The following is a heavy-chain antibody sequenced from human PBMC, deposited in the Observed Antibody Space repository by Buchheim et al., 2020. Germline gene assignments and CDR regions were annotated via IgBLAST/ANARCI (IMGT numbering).Heavy chain of an antibody. CDR3: ARDPYDILTGYYSSEY. CDR2: ITSGSGYR. J-gene: IGHJ4*02. D-gene: IGHD3-9*01. V-gene: IGHV3-21*06. Sequence: EVQLVESGGGLVKPGGSLRLSCAVSGFTFSGYTINWVRQAPGKGLEWVSSITSGSGYRSYADSVKGRFIISRDNAKNSLYLQMNSLRPEDTAVYYCARDPYDILTGYYSSEYWGQGTL. CDR1: GFTFSGYT.